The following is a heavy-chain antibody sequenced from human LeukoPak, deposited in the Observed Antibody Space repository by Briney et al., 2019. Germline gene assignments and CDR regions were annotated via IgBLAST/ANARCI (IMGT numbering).Heavy chain of an antibody. V-gene: IGHV1-69*04. Sequence: SVKVSCKASGGTFSSYAISWVRQAPGQGLEWMGRIIPILGIANYAQKFQGRVTITADKSTSTAYMELSSLRSEDTAVYYCARSLDGIYSLPFDYWGQGTLVTVSS. D-gene: IGHD1-26*01. CDR2: IIPILGIA. CDR3: ARSLDGIYSLPFDY. J-gene: IGHJ4*01. CDR1: GGTFSSYA.